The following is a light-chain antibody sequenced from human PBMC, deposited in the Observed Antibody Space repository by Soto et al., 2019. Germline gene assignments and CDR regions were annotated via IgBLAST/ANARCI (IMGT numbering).Light chain of an antibody. CDR3: SSYAGSDNFGV. Sequence: QSVLTQPPSVSGSPGQSVTISCTGTSSDVGGYNYVSWYQHHPGKAPKLIIFEVHERTSGVPDRFSGSKSGNTASLTVSGLQVEDEADYYCSSYAGSDNFGVFGGGTKLTVL. V-gene: IGLV2-8*01. CDR1: SSDVGGYNY. CDR2: EVH. J-gene: IGLJ2*01.